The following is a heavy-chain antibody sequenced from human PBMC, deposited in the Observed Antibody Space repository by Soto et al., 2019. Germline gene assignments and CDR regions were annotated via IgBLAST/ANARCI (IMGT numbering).Heavy chain of an antibody. D-gene: IGHD3-9*01. J-gene: IGHJ6*02. V-gene: IGHV4-30-4*01. CDR2: IYYSGST. CDR3: ARDNYYDILTGYYMDYYGMDV. Sequence: PSETLSLTCTVSGGSISSGDYYWSWNSQPPGKGLEWIGYIYYSGSTYYNPSLKSRVTISVDTSKNQFSLKLSSVTAADTAVYYCARDNYYDILTGYYMDYYGMDVWGQGTTVTVSS. CDR1: GGSISSGDYY.